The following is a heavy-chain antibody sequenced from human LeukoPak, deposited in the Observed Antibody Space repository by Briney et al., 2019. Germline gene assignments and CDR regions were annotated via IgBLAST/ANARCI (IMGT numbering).Heavy chain of an antibody. Sequence: SETLSLTCTVSGGSISSYYWSWIRQPPGKGLEWIGYIYYSGSTNYNPSLKSRATISVDTSKNQSSLKLSSVTAADTAVYYCAGTEESSNYYGSGSHFDYWGQGTLVTVSS. CDR3: AGTEESSNYYGSGSHFDY. D-gene: IGHD3-10*01. CDR2: IYYSGST. CDR1: GGSISSYY. J-gene: IGHJ4*02. V-gene: IGHV4-59*08.